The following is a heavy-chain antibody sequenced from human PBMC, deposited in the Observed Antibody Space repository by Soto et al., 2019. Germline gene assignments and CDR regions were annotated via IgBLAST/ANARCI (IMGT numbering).Heavy chain of an antibody. J-gene: IGHJ3*01. D-gene: IGHD2-21*01. Sequence: QVQLVQSGAEVRKPGSSVKVSCKAPGGTFSTYIISWVRQAPGQGLEWMGRIIPIPDITNYAQKFQGRVTVTADRSTSTAYMELTSLKSEDTAVYYCARDRIPTRGAAFELWGQGTMVTVSS. CDR1: GGTFSTYI. V-gene: IGHV1-69*08. CDR2: IIPIPDIT. CDR3: ARDRIPTRGAAFEL.